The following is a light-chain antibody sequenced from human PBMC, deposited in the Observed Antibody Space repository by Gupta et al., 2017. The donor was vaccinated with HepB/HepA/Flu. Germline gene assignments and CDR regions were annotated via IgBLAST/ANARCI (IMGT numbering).Light chain of an antibody. V-gene: IGLV1-40*01. CDR3: QSLDSGRNGRV. Sequence: GQRVTISCTGSTPNIGAGYGVHWYQQLPGPAPRLLIYTNDNRPSGVPDRFSASKSGTSASLAITGLQAEDGADYYWQSLDSGRNGRVFGGGTKLTVL. J-gene: IGLJ3*02. CDR1: TPNIGAGYG. CDR2: TND.